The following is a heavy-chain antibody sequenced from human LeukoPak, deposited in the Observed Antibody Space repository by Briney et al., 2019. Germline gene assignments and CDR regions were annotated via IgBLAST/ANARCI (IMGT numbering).Heavy chain of an antibody. CDR1: GFPFSLYA. V-gene: IGHV3-30*10. CDR3: ARELAAVGQWDFDH. D-gene: IGHD1-26*01. J-gene: IGHJ4*02. Sequence: GGSLRLSCAASGFPFSLYAMHWVRQAPGRGLEWVGVISASGNVTHFIQSVWGRFSLSRDNSRKTQSLQMNSPRVEDTGIYYCARELAAVGQWDFDHLGQGTLVTVSS. CDR2: ISASGNVT.